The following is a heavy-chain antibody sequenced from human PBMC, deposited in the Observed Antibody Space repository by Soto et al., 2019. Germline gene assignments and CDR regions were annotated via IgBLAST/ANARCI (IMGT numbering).Heavy chain of an antibody. CDR1: GDSVSSNSAA. Sequence: SQTLSLTCAISGDSVSSNSAAWNWIRQSPSRGLEWLGRTYYRSKWYNDYAVSVKSRITINPDTPKNQFSLQLNSVTPEDTAVYYCARELTEAVAGPYFDYCDQGXLVSV. CDR2: TYYRSKWYN. J-gene: IGHJ4*02. D-gene: IGHD6-19*01. CDR3: ARELTEAVAGPYFDY. V-gene: IGHV6-1*01.